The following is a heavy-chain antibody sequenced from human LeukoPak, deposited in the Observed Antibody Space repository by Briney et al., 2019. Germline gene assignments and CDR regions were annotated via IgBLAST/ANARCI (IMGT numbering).Heavy chain of an antibody. CDR3: ARFVTRVVNLPHVYSNAFDI. J-gene: IGHJ3*02. V-gene: IGHV4-59*12. Sequence: TSGTLSLTCTVSGGSISSYYWSWIRQPPGKGLEWIGYIYYSGSTNYNPSLKSQVTISVDTSKNQFSLKLSSVTAADTAVYYCARFVTRVVNLPHVYSNAFDIWGQGTMVTVSS. CDR2: IYYSGST. D-gene: IGHD3-22*01. CDR1: GGSISSYY.